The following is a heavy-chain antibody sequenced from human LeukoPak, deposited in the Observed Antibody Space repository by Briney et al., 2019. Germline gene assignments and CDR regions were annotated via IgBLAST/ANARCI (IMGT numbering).Heavy chain of an antibody. Sequence: GASVKVSCKASGYTFTDNFIHWVRQAPGQGLEWMGWINPRSGGTSYVQKFQGRVAVTRDTSISTAYMELSSLTSDDTAVYYCGRVAYCGSGCYYYFDYWGQGTLVTVSS. J-gene: IGHJ4*02. CDR1: GYTFTDNF. CDR2: INPRSGGT. CDR3: GRVAYCGSGCYYYFDY. V-gene: IGHV1-2*02. D-gene: IGHD2-21*02.